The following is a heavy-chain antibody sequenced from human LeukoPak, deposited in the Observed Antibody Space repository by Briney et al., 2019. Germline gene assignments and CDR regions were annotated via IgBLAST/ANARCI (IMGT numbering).Heavy chain of an antibody. CDR1: GFTFSSYA. J-gene: IGHJ1*01. V-gene: IGHV3-23*01. CDR3: ARDVTSFLGPEYFQH. Sequence: GGSLRLSCAASGFTFSSYAMSWVRQAPGKGLEWVSAISGSGGSTYYADSVKGRFTISRDNSKNTLYLQMNSLRAEDTAVYYCARDVTSFLGPEYFQHWGQGTLVTVSS. D-gene: IGHD3-3*01. CDR2: ISGSGGST.